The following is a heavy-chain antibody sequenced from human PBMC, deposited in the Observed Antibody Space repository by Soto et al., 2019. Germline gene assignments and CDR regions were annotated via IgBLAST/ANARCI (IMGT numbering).Heavy chain of an antibody. CDR2: IYYSGTT. CDR3: AKGGSGSYSNAFDI. Sequence: LPETLSLTCTVSGDSITSNSYFWAWIRQPPGKGLEWIGSIYYSGTTYYNPSLKSRVTISVDTSKNQFSLKLTSVTAADTAVYYCAKGGSGSYSNAFDIWGQGTMVTVSS. J-gene: IGHJ3*02. V-gene: IGHV4-39*01. CDR1: GDSITSNSYF. D-gene: IGHD3-10*01.